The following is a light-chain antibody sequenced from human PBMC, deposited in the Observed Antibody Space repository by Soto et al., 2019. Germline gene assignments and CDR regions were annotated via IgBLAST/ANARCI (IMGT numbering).Light chain of an antibody. CDR2: EVS. Sequence: QSALTQHASVSGSPGQSITISCTGTSSDVGGYNYVSWYQQHPGKAPKLMIYEVSNRPSGVSNRFSGSKSGNTASLTISGLQADDEADYYCSSYTGSSTLVFGGGTKLTVL. J-gene: IGLJ3*02. CDR3: SSYTGSSTLV. CDR1: SSDVGGYNY. V-gene: IGLV2-14*01.